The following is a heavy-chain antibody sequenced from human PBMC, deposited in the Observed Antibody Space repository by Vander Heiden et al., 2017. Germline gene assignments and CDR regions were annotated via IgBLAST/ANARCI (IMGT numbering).Heavy chain of an antibody. V-gene: IGHV4-31*01. Sequence: QVQLQESGPGLVKPSQTLSLTCTVSGGSITSGGYYWSCIRQHPGKGLEWIGYIYYSGSTYYNPSLKSLVTISVDTSKNQFSLKLSSVTAADTAVYYCATSPRYCSGGSCYLEYFQHWGQGTLVTVSS. CDR1: GGSITSGGYY. CDR3: ATSPRYCSGGSCYLEYFQH. CDR2: IYYSGST. J-gene: IGHJ1*01. D-gene: IGHD2-15*01.